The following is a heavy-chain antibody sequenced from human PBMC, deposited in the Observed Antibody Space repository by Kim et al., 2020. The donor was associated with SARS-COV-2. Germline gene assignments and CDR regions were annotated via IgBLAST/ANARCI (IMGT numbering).Heavy chain of an antibody. D-gene: IGHD5-12*01. J-gene: IGHJ4*02. Sequence: GGSLRLSCAASGFTFSSYGMHWVRQAPGKGLEWVAVISYDGSNKYYADSVKGRFTISRDNSKNTLYLQMNSLRAEDTAVYYCARGYSGYDWAFDYCGQGTLVTVSS. CDR1: GFTFSSYG. CDR2: ISYDGSNK. V-gene: IGHV3-33*05. CDR3: ARGYSGYDWAFDY.